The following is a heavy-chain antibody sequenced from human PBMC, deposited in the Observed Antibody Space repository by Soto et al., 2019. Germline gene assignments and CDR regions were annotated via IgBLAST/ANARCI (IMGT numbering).Heavy chain of an antibody. D-gene: IGHD3-16*01. Sequence: SETLSLTCTVSGGSISSYYWSWSRQPPGKGLEWIGYIYYSGSTNYNPSLKSRVTISVDTSKNQFSLKLNSMTAADTAVYYCARDNFAWGSSYYDYWGQGTLVTVSS. CDR1: GGSISSYY. J-gene: IGHJ4*02. V-gene: IGHV4-59*12. CDR3: ARDNFAWGSSYYDY. CDR2: IYYSGST.